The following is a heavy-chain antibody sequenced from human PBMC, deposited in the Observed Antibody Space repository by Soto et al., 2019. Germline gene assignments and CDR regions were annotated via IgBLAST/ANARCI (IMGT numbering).Heavy chain of an antibody. CDR1: EDTFRNYA. V-gene: IGHV1-69*06. CDR2: IIPIFGTT. D-gene: IGHD1-26*01. J-gene: IGHJ5*02. CDR3: ARATTKDGT. Sequence: QVELVQSGAEVKKPGSSVKVSCQASEDTFRNYAISWVRQAPGQGLEWMGGIIPIFGTTNYAQKFQGRVTITADKATSTAYMELTNLTSEDTAVYYCARATTKDGTWGQGTLVSVSA.